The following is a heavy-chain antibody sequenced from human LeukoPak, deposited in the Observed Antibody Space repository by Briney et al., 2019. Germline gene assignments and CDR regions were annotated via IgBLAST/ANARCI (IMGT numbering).Heavy chain of an antibody. CDR2: IIPIFGTA. D-gene: IGHD3-10*01. J-gene: IGHJ3*02. CDR1: GGIIGCYA. Sequence: SVNVTCQASGGIIGCYAIGWVRQAAGQGMAWMGGIIPIFGTASQAQELRGRATIPAQESTTTAYLALSGLRCEDRAASYCTSTMGEMEAFDIGGQGTMVTVSS. CDR3: TSTMGEMEAFDI. V-gene: IGHV1-69*01.